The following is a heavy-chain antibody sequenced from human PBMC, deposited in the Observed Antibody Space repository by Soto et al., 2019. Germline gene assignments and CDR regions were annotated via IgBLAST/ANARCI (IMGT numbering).Heavy chain of an antibody. CDR3: ARTTGEYCSSTSCDTGVRCFDS. CDR2: INHRGKT. J-gene: IGHJ5*01. CDR1: CGSFTVYY. V-gene: IGHV4-34*01. Sequence: SETLYLPCHVYCGSFTVYYWSWIRQPPGRGREWIGEINHRGKTNYNPSLKSRDSISVETTKSQCSLKLCTVSAADTPVYFSARTTGEYCSSTSCDTGVRCFDSWGQGTLVTVSS. D-gene: IGHD2-2*02.